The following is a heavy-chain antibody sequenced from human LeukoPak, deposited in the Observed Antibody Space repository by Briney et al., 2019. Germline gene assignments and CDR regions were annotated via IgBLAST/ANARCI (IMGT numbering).Heavy chain of an antibody. CDR2: IKADGSEK. CDR3: AYRNNFEY. CDR1: GFSFSGHW. Sequence: GGSLRLACAASGFSFSGHWMSWVRQPPGKGLEWVANIKADGSEKYYVDSVKGRFTISRDDAKRTVDLQMDNLRAEDTAIYYCAYRNNFEYWGQGALVTVSS. V-gene: IGHV3-7*05. J-gene: IGHJ4*02. D-gene: IGHD1-26*01.